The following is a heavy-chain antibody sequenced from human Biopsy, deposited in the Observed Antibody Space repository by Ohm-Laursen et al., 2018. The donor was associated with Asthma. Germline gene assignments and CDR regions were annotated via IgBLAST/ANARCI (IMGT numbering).Heavy chain of an antibody. D-gene: IGHD6-13*01. J-gene: IGHJ4*02. Sequence: SLRLSCAASGFTFHNYAMNWVRRAPGTGLEWVAQISFDGRKINYPDSVKGRFTISRDNSKNMVYLQMNSLRPEDTAVYYCAKDRVAGRSYYFDYWGQGSLVSVSS. CDR2: ISFDGRKI. CDR1: GFTFHNYA. CDR3: AKDRVAGRSYYFDY. V-gene: IGHV3-30*18.